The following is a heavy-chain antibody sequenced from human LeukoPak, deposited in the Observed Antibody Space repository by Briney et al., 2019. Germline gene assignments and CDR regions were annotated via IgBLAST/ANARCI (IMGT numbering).Heavy chain of an antibody. Sequence: GASVKVSRKASGGTFSSYAISWVRQAPGQGLEWMGGIIPIFGTANYAQKFQGRVTITADESTSTAYMELSSLRSEDTAVYYCARGPSGGTFDYWGQGTLVTVSS. CDR1: GGTFSSYA. CDR2: IIPIFGTA. D-gene: IGHD1-1*01. V-gene: IGHV1-69*01. J-gene: IGHJ4*02. CDR3: ARGPSGGTFDY.